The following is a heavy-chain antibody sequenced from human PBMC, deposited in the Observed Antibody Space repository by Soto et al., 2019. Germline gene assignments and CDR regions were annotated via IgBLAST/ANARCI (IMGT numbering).Heavy chain of an antibody. CDR1: GYTFTSYD. CDR3: ARGAYGWCPYAYQL. V-gene: IGHV1-8*01. J-gene: IGHJ3*01. D-gene: IGHD3-16*01. Sequence: ALVKVSCKASGYTFTSYDINWVRQATGQGLEWMGWMNPNSGNTGYAQKFQGRVTMTRNTSISTAYMELSSLRSEDTAVYYCARGAYGWCPYAYQLWVPGRMATVSS. CDR2: MNPNSGNT.